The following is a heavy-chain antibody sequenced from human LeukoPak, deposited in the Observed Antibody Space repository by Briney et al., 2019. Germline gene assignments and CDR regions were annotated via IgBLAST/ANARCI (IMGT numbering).Heavy chain of an antibody. V-gene: IGHV4-31*03. CDR2: IYYSGST. CDR1: GGSISSGGYY. J-gene: IGHJ3*02. CDR3: AREGRIAARPGAFDI. Sequence: PSQTLSLTCTVSGGSISSGGYYWSWIRQHPGKGLEWIGYIYYSGSTYYNPSLKSRVTISVDTSKNQFSLKLSSVTAADTAVYYCAREGRIAARPGAFDIWGQGTMVAVSS. D-gene: IGHD6-6*01.